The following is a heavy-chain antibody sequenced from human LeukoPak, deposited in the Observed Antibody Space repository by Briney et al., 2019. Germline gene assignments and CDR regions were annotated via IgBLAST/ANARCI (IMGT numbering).Heavy chain of an antibody. CDR3: AKDGASSSWYDGGYFDY. CDR1: GFTFSSYE. D-gene: IGHD6-13*01. J-gene: IGHJ4*02. V-gene: IGHV3-48*03. CDR2: IGSSGSTI. Sequence: GGSLRLSCAASGFTFSSYEMNWVRQAPGKGLEWVSYIGSSGSTIYYADSVKGRFTISRDKAKNSLYLQMNSLRAEDMALYYCAKDGASSSWYDGGYFDYWGQGTLVTVSS.